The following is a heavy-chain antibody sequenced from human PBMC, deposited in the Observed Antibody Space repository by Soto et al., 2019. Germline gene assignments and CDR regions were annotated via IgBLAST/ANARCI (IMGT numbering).Heavy chain of an antibody. CDR3: ARVPDY. Sequence: SETLSLTSAVSGGSIIGSNWRTCVRPPPGKELEWIGEIYHSGSTNYTPSLKSRVTISVDKSKNQFSLKLSSVTAADTAVYYCARVPDYCGQGSQVTDSS. CDR1: GGSIIGSNW. J-gene: IGHJ4*02. V-gene: IGHV4-4*02. CDR2: IYHSGST.